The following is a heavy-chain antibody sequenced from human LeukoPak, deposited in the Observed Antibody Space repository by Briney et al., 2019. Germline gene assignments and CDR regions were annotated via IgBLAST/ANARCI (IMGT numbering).Heavy chain of an antibody. V-gene: IGHV1-69*13. CDR3: ASGGVVKGAAFDI. CDR2: IIPIFGTA. CDR1: GYTFTGYY. D-gene: IGHD3-3*01. Sequence: SVKVSCKASGYTFTGYYMHWVRQAPGQGLEWMGGIIPIFGTANYAQKFQGRVTITADESTSTAYMELSSLRSEDTAVYYCASGGVVKGAAFDIWGQGTMVTVSS. J-gene: IGHJ3*02.